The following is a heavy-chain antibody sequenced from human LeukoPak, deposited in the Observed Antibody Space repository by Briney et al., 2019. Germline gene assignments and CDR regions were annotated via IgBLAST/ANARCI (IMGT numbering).Heavy chain of an antibody. CDR2: IKQDGSEK. D-gene: IGHD6-25*01. V-gene: IGHV3-7*01. J-gene: IGHJ4*02. Sequence: GGSLRLSCAASGFTFSNYWMSWVRQAPGKGLEWVANIKQDGSEKYYVDSVKGRFTISSDNAKNPLYLQMNSLRAEDTAVYYCARARWGSGWKFDYWAREPWSPSPQ. CDR3: ARARWGSGWKFDY. CDR1: GFTFSNYW.